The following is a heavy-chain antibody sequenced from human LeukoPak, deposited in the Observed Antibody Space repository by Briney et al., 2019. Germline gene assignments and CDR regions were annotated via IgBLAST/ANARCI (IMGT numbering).Heavy chain of an antibody. CDR2: IKQDGSEK. V-gene: IGHV3-7*01. CDR3: ARAGYSSGWYTGYYYYYMDV. Sequence: GGSLRLSCAASGFTFSSYWMSWVRQAPGKALEWVANIKQDGSEKYYVDSVKGRFTISRDNAKNSLYLQMNSLRAEDTAVYYCARAGYSSGWYTGYYYYYMDVWGKGTTVIVSS. D-gene: IGHD6-19*01. J-gene: IGHJ6*03. CDR1: GFTFSSYW.